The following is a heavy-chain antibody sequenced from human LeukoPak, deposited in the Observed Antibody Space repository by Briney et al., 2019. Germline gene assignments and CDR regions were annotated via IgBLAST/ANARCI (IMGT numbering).Heavy chain of an antibody. J-gene: IGHJ5*02. D-gene: IGHD1-26*01. V-gene: IGHV3-74*01. Sequence: GGSLRLSCAASGFTFSSNWMHWVRQAPGKGLVWVSRINTDGSSTNYADSVRGRFTISRDNAKNTLYLQMNSLRAEDTAVYYCVRENWEPTFFDPWGQGTLVTVSS. CDR3: VRENWEPTFFDP. CDR1: GFTFSSNW. CDR2: INTDGSST.